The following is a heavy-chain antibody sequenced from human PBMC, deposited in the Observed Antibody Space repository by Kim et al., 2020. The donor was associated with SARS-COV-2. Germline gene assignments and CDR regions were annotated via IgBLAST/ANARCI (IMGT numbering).Heavy chain of an antibody. Sequence: YYNPPLKSRVTISVDTSKNQFSLKLSSVTAADTAVYYCAGVVAATNYFDYWGQGTLVTVSS. V-gene: IGHV4-31*02. D-gene: IGHD2-15*01. CDR3: AGVVAATNYFDY. J-gene: IGHJ4*02.